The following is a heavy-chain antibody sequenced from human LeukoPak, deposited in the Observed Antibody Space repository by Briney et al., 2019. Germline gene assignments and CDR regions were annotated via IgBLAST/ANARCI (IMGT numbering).Heavy chain of an antibody. D-gene: IGHD3-22*01. J-gene: IGHJ4*02. CDR1: GGSISSDY. Sequence: SETLSLTCTVSGGSISSDYWSWIRQPPGKGLEWIGYIFYSGSTNYNPSLKSRVTISVDTSKNQFSLKLSSVTAADTAVYYCARRSESSAYQFDYWGQGTLVTVSS. V-gene: IGHV4-59*08. CDR3: ARRSESSAYQFDY. CDR2: IFYSGST.